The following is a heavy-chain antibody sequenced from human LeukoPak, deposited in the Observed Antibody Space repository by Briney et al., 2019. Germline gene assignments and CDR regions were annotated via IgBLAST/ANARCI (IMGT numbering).Heavy chain of an antibody. J-gene: IGHJ6*03. CDR3: AREGYGSGSYYYYYYYMDV. CDR1: GGSISSYY. CDR2: IYYSGST. V-gene: IGHV4-59*01. D-gene: IGHD3-10*01. Sequence: SETLSLTCTVSGGSISSYYWSWIRQPPGKGLEWIGYIYYSGSTNYNPSLKSQVTISVDTSKNQFSLKLSSVTAADTAVYYCAREGYGSGSYYYYYYYMDVWGKGTTVTVSS.